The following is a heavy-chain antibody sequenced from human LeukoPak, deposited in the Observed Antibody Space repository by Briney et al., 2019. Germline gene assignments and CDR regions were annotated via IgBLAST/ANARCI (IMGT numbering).Heavy chain of an antibody. J-gene: IGHJ4*02. CDR2: INTVATYI. D-gene: IGHD3-22*01. Sequence: PGGSLRLSCAASGFTFTCFSFNWVRQAPGKGLEWVSSINTVATYIYYADSVRGRFTISRDNAKNSVYLQMDSLRAEDTGVYYCARLRRNGDSGGFYYYYDYWGQGTLFTVSS. CDR3: ARLRRNGDSGGFYYYYDY. CDR1: GFTFTCFS. V-gene: IGHV3-21*01.